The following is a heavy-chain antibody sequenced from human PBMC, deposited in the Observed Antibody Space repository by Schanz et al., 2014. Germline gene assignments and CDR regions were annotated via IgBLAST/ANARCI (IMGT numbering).Heavy chain of an antibody. D-gene: IGHD6-6*01. CDR2: INPSGGST. J-gene: IGHJ4*02. CDR3: GRGFSRSYIDV. CDR1: GYTFTGYY. Sequence: QVQLVQSGSEVKKPGASVKVSCKASGYTFTGYYMLWVRQAPGQGLEWMWIINPSGGSTRYGQKFQGRITVTTDTSTSTVSLELSSLRSDDSAVYYCGRGFSRSYIDVWGQGTLITVSS. V-gene: IGHV1-46*03.